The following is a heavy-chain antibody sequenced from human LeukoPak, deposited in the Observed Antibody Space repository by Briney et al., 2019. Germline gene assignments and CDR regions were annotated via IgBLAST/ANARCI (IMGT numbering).Heavy chain of an antibody. D-gene: IGHD3-10*01. CDR1: GGSISSGGYY. V-gene: IGHV4-30-2*01. CDR2: IYHSGST. J-gene: IGHJ3*02. Sequence: PSETLSLTCTVSGGSISSGGYYWSWIRQPPGKGLEWIGYIYHSGSTYYNPSLKSRVTISVDRSKNQFSLKLSSVTAADTAVYYCARGGLEGGDHDAFDIWGQGTMVTVSS. CDR3: ARGGLEGGDHDAFDI.